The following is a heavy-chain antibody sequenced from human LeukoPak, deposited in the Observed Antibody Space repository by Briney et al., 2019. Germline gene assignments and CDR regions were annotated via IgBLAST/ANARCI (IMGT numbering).Heavy chain of an antibody. Sequence: GGSLRLSCAASGFTFSSYAMSWVRQAPGKGLEWVSAISGSGGSTYYADSVKGRFTISRDNSKNTLYLQMNSPRAEDTAVYYCAKCLGYCTNGVCYSLYYYYYMDVWGKGTTVTVSS. CDR1: GFTFSSYA. CDR2: ISGSGGST. D-gene: IGHD2-8*01. J-gene: IGHJ6*03. V-gene: IGHV3-23*01. CDR3: AKCLGYCTNGVCYSLYYYYYMDV.